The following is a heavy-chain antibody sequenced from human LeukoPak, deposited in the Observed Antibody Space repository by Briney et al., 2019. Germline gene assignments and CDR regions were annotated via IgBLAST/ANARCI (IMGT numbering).Heavy chain of an antibody. CDR3: ARAYYGDYVRYYYYGMDV. Sequence: SETLSLTCTVSGGSISSGGYYWSWIRQHPGKGLEWIGYIYYSGSTYYNPSLKSRVTISVDTSKNQFSLKLSSVTAADTAVYYCARAYYGDYVRYYYYGMDVWGQGTTVTVSS. D-gene: IGHD4-17*01. J-gene: IGHJ6*02. CDR1: GGSISSGGYY. CDR2: IYYSGST. V-gene: IGHV4-31*03.